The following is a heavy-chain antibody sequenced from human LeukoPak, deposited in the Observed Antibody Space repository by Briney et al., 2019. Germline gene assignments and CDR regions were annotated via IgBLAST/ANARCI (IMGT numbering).Heavy chain of an antibody. CDR2: ISGSGGST. CDR3: AKDSYSSNRPYYFDY. D-gene: IGHD2/OR15-2a*01. CDR1: GFTFSSYA. Sequence: PGGSLRLSCAASGFTFSSYAMSWVRQAPGKGLEWVSAISGSGGSTYYADSAKGRFTISRDNSKNTLYLQMNSLRAEDTAEYYCAKDSYSSNRPYYFDYWGQGTLVTVSS. V-gene: IGHV3-23*01. J-gene: IGHJ4*02.